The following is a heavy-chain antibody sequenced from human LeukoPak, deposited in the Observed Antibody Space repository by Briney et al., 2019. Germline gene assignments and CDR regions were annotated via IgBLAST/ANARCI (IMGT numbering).Heavy chain of an antibody. V-gene: IGHV3-30-3*01. CDR2: VSYDGSNK. CDR1: GFTFSNYA. J-gene: IGHJ3*02. D-gene: IGHD3-16*01. Sequence: GRSLRLSCAASGFTFSNYAMHWVRQAPGKGLEWVAFVSYDGSNKYYGDSVRGRFTISRDNSKNTMYLQMNSLRAEDTALYYCARDGGDTAFDIWGQGTMVTVSS. CDR3: ARDGGDTAFDI.